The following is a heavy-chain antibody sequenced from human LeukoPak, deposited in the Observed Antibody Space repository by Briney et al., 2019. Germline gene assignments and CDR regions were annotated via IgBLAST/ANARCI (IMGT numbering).Heavy chain of an antibody. V-gene: IGHV4-31*03. D-gene: IGHD3-10*01. CDR1: GGSISSGGYY. J-gene: IGHJ4*02. Sequence: SETLSLTCTVSGGSISSGGYYWSWIRQHPGKGLEWIGYIYYSGSTYYNPSLKSRVTISVDTSKNQFSLKLSSVTAADTAVYYCARGIGTSYYYGSESTSSYDYWGQGTLVTVSS. CDR3: ARGIGTSYYYGSESTSSYDY. CDR2: IYYSGST.